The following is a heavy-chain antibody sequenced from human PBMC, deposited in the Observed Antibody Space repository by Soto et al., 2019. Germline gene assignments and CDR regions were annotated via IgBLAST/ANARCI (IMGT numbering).Heavy chain of an antibody. Sequence: QPGGSLRLSCAASGFTFSSYAMSWVRQAPGKGLEWVSTISSNGENTHYADSVKGRFIISSDNSSNTVALQMNSLRVEDTAIYYCVSGVPANFACWGQGTLVTVSS. J-gene: IGHJ4*01. V-gene: IGHV3-23*01. D-gene: IGHD7-27*01. CDR2: ISSNGENT. CDR1: GFTFSSYA. CDR3: VSGVPANFAC.